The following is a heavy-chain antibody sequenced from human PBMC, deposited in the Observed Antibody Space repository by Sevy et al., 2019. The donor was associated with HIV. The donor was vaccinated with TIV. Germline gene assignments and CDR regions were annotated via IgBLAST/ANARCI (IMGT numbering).Heavy chain of an antibody. D-gene: IGHD4-4*01. CDR2: ISNISRTI. CDR1: GFTFSSYS. Sequence: GVSLRLSCAASGFTFSSYSMNWVRQAPGKGLEWVSYISNISRTIYYADSVRGRFTISRDNAKNSLYLQMNSLRDEDTAVYYCATLFHYSSQFDCWGQGTLVTVSS. J-gene: IGHJ4*02. CDR3: ATLFHYSSQFDC. V-gene: IGHV3-48*02.